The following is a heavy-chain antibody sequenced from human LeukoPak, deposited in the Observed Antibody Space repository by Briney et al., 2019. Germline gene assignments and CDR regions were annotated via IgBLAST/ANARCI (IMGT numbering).Heavy chain of an antibody. V-gene: IGHV3-30*18. Sequence: GRSLRLSCAASGFTFSSYGMHWVRQAPGKGLEWVAVISYDGSNKYYADSVKGRFTISRDNSKNTLYLQMNSLRAEDTAVYYCAKPARTDYADYWGQGTLVTVSS. J-gene: IGHJ4*02. CDR1: GFTFSSYG. CDR3: AKPARTDYADY. CDR2: ISYDGSNK. D-gene: IGHD1-14*01.